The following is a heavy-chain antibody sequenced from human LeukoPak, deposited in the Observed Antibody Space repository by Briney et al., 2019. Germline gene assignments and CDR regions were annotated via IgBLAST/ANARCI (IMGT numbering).Heavy chain of an antibody. Sequence: GASVKVSCKASGYTFTSYAMHWVRQAPGQRLEWMGWINAGNGNTKYSQKFQGRVTITRDTSASTAYMELSSLRSEDTAVYYCARDQGGSYRYYYCGMDVWGQGTTVTVSS. CDR3: ARDQGGSYRYYYCGMDV. J-gene: IGHJ6*02. D-gene: IGHD1-26*01. CDR2: INAGNGNT. CDR1: GYTFTSYA. V-gene: IGHV1-3*01.